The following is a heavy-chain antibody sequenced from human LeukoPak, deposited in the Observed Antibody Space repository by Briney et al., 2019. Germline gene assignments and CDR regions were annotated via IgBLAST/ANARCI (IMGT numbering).Heavy chain of an antibody. CDR2: IYYSGST. Sequence: SETLSLTCTVSGGSISSYYWSWIRQPPGKGLEWIGYIYYSGSTNYNPSLKSRVTISVDTSKNQFSLKLSSVTAADTAVYYCARRDYYSNYFDYWGRGTLVTVSS. V-gene: IGHV4-59*08. J-gene: IGHJ4*02. D-gene: IGHD3-22*01. CDR1: GGSISSYY. CDR3: ARRDYYSNYFDY.